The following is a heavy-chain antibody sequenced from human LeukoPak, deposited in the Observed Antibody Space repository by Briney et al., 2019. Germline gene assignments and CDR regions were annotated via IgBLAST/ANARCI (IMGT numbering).Heavy chain of an antibody. J-gene: IGHJ4*02. CDR3: ARGYYDVLTGHPKNFDY. V-gene: IGHV4-39*01. D-gene: IGHD3-9*01. Sequence: SETLSLTCTVSGGSISSKSYYWGWIRQSPGKGLEWIGSIYDSGSTYYNPSLKSRVTISVDTSKNQFSLKLSSVTAADTALYYCARGYYDVLTGHPKNFDYWDQGILVTVPS. CDR1: GGSISSKSYY. CDR2: IYDSGST.